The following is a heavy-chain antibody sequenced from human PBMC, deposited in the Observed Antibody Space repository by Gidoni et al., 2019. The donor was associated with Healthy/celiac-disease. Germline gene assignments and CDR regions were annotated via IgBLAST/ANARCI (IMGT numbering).Heavy chain of an antibody. Sequence: QVQLVQSGAEVKKPGASVKVSCKESGYTFTSYYMHWVRQAPGQGLEWKGIINPSGGSTSYAQKFQGRVTMTRETSTSTVYMELSSLRSEDTAVYYCASERVFKVYAEGPGQSYFQHWGQGTLVTVSS. CDR2: INPSGGST. V-gene: IGHV1-46*01. CDR3: ASERVFKVYAEGPGQSYFQH. CDR1: GYTFTSYY. D-gene: IGHD2-8*01. J-gene: IGHJ1*01.